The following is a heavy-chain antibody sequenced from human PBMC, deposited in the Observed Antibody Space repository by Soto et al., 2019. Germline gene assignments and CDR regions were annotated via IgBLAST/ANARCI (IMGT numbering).Heavy chain of an antibody. CDR3: ATDDDSSGRGSLDY. D-gene: IGHD3-22*01. CDR1: GFSFRDYA. Sequence: EVQLLASGGGVVQPGGSLRLSCAASGFSFRDYAMSWVRQVPGKGLECVSGMSGSGGSIYYADSVKGRFTISRDNSKSTLYLQMSSLRVEDTAVYYCATDDDSSGRGSLDYWGQGTLVTVSS. V-gene: IGHV3-23*01. J-gene: IGHJ4*02. CDR2: MSGSGGSI.